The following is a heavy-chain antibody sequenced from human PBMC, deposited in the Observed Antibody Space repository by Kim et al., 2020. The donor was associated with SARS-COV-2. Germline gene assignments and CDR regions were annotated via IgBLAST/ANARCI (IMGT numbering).Heavy chain of an antibody. CDR2: INHSGST. CDR3: ARGGPPYSSSWYHYYYGM. Sequence: SETLSLTCAVYGGSFSGYYWSWIRQPPGKGLEWIGEINHSGSTNYNPSLKSRVTISVDTSKNQFSLKLSSVTAADTAVYYCARGGPPYSSSWYHYYYGM. D-gene: IGHD6-13*01. J-gene: IGHJ6*01. V-gene: IGHV4-34*01. CDR1: GGSFSGYY.